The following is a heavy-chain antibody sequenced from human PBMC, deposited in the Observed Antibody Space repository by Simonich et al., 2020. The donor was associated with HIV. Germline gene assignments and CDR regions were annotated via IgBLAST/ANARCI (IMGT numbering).Heavy chain of an antibody. V-gene: IGHV4-34*01. J-gene: IGHJ3*02. CDR3: ARLDPMYYYDSSGYFDDAFDI. CDR2: INQRKNT. CDR1: GGSFSGYY. D-gene: IGHD3-22*01. Sequence: QVQLQQWGAGLLKPSETLSLTCAVYGGSFSGYYWSWIRQPPGKGLEWIGEINQRKNTNYNPSLKSRVTISVDTSKNHFSLKLSSVTAADTAVYYCARLDPMYYYDSSGYFDDAFDIWGQGTMVTVSS.